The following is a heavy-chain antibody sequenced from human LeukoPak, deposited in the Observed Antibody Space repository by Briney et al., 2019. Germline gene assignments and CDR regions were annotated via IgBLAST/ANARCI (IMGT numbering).Heavy chain of an antibody. D-gene: IGHD4-23*01. J-gene: IGHJ4*02. CDR1: GYNFNVYW. CDR2: IYPDDSDV. CDR3: ASRPFETTVVPWDFY. V-gene: IGHV5-51*01. Sequence: GESLKISCKGSGYNFNVYWIAWVRQMPGRGQEWMGIIYPDDSDVRYSPSFQGQVTISADKSISTAYLQWSSLTASDTAMYYCASRPFETTVVPWDFYWGQGTQVTVSS.